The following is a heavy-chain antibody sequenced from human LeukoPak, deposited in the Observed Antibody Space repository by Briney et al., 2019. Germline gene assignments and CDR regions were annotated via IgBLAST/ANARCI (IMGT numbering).Heavy chain of an antibody. CDR1: GGSISSYY. V-gene: IGHV4-4*07. Sequence: SETLSLTCTVSGGSISSYYRSWIRQPAGKGLEWIGRIYTSGSTNYNPSLKSRVTMSVDTSKNQFSLKLSSVTAADTAVYYCTSSSSGWFWNYWGQGTLVTVSS. CDR3: TSSSSGWFWNY. J-gene: IGHJ4*02. CDR2: IYTSGST. D-gene: IGHD6-19*01.